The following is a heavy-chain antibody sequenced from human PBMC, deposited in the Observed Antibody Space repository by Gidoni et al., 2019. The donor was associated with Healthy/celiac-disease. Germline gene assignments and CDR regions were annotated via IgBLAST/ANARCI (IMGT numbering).Heavy chain of an antibody. Sequence: SFTSYWIGWVRQMPGKGLEWMGIIYPGDSDTRYSPSFQGQVTISADKSISTAYLQWSSLKASDAAMYYCARSITGALWFDPWGQGTLVTVSS. CDR1: SFTSYW. J-gene: IGHJ5*02. D-gene: IGHD3-10*01. V-gene: IGHV5-51*01. CDR2: IYPGDSDT. CDR3: ARSITGALWFDP.